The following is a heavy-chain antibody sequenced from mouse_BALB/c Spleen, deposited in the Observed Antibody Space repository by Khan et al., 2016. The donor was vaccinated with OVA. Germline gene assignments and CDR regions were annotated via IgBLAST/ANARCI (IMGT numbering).Heavy chain of an antibody. Sequence: QVQLKQSGAELARPGASVKMSCKASGYTFTSYTMHWVKQRPGQGLEWIGYINPSSGYTNYNQKFKDKATLTADKSSSTDYMQLSSLTSEDSAVYYCGREGTGAWFAYWGQGTPLTVSA. J-gene: IGHJ3*01. D-gene: IGHD2-14*01. CDR3: GREGTGAWFAY. V-gene: IGHV1-4*01. CDR2: INPSSGYT. CDR1: GYTFTSYT.